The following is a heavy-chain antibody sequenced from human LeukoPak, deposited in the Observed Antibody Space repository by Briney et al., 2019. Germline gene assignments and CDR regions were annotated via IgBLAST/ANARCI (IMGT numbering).Heavy chain of an antibody. J-gene: IGHJ4*02. CDR2: IYYSGST. CDR3: ARAYYDPYFDY. D-gene: IGHD3-22*01. V-gene: IGHV4-31*03. CDR1: GGSISSGGYY. Sequence: SETLSLTCTVSGGSISSGGYYWRWIRQHRGKGLEWIGYIYYSGSTYYNPSLKSRVTISVDTSKNQFSLKLSSVTAADTAVYYCARAYYDPYFDYWGQGTLVTVSS.